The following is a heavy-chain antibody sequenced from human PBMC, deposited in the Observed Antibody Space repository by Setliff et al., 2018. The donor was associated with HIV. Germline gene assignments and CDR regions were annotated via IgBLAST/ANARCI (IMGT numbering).Heavy chain of an antibody. CDR1: GGSFSDYY. D-gene: IGHD6-19*01. CDR3: ARGYSSGWTGYFDY. Sequence: SETLSLTCAVYGGSFSDYYWGWIRQPPGKGLEWIGSIYYSGSTYYSPSLRSRVTISVDRSKNQFSLRLSSVTAADTAVYYCARGYSSGWTGYFDYWGQGTLVTVS. V-gene: IGHV4-34*01. J-gene: IGHJ4*02. CDR2: IYYSGST.